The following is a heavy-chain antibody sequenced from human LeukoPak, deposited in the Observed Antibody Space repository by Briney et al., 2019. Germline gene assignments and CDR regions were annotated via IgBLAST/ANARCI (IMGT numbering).Heavy chain of an antibody. CDR2: TYYRSKWYN. CDR3: ARAIVGTTLFFDY. Sequence: SQTLSLTCAISGDSVSSNSAAWSWIRQSPSRGLEWLGRTYYRSKWYNEYAVSVKSRITINPDTSENQFSLQLNSVTPEDTAVYYCARAIVGTTLFFDYWGQGTLVAVSS. CDR1: GDSVSSNSAA. D-gene: IGHD1-26*01. V-gene: IGHV6-1*01. J-gene: IGHJ4*02.